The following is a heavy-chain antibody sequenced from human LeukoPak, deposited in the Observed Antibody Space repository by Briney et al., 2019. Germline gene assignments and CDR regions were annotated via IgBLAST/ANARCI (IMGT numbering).Heavy chain of an antibody. CDR2: ISGDGRSA. Sequence: PGGSLRLSCAASGFTFPNYAMSWVRQAPGKGLEWVSRISGDGRSAYYADSVKGRFTISRDNSKNTLYLQMNSLRAEDTAVYYCAKGRRRFWNDPFDYWGQGTLVTVSS. V-gene: IGHV3-23*01. CDR3: AKGRRRFWNDPFDY. D-gene: IGHD1-1*01. J-gene: IGHJ4*02. CDR1: GFTFPNYA.